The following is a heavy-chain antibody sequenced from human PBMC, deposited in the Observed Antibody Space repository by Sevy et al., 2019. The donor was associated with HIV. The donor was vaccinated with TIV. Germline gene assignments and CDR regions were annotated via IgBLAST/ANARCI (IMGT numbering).Heavy chain of an antibody. D-gene: IGHD3-22*01. CDR2: ISGSGTRT. CDR1: GFSFDSYG. V-gene: IGHV3-23*01. J-gene: IGHJ6*03. CDR3: AKGGGAHYDPDEIGYYFYYYNMDV. Sequence: GGSLRLSCAVSGFSFDSYGMTWVRQAPGKGLEWVSGISGSGTRTYYADSVKGRFIISRDNSKKTLYLQMNSLRSEDTAIYYCAKGGGAHYDPDEIGYYFYYYNMDVWGKGTTVTVSS.